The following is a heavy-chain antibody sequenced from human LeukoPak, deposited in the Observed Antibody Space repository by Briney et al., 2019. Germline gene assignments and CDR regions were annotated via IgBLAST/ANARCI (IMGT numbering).Heavy chain of an antibody. CDR2: IIPIFGTA. D-gene: IGHD1-26*01. J-gene: IGHJ4*02. CDR1: GGTFSSYA. Sequence: ASVTVSCTASGGTFSSYAISWVRQAPGQGLEWMGRIIPIFGTANYAQKFQGRVTITADKSTSTAYMELSSLRSEDTAVYYCAREAGRVGAGDYWGQGTLVTVSS. V-gene: IGHV1-69*06. CDR3: AREAGRVGAGDY.